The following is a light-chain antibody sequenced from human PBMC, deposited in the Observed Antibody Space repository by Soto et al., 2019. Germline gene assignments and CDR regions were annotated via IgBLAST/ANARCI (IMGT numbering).Light chain of an antibody. J-gene: IGKJ5*01. CDR1: QGISSY. CDR3: QQLNSYPIT. CDR2: AAS. V-gene: IGKV1-9*01. Sequence: IQLTQPPSSLSASVGDRVTITCRASQGISSYLAWYQQKPGKAPKLLIYAASTLQGGVPSRFSGSGSGTDFTLTINSLQPEDLATYYCQQLNSYPITFGQGTGTGD.